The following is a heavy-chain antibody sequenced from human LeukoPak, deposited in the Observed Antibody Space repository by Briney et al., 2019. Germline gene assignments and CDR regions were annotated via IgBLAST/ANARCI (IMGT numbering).Heavy chain of an antibody. D-gene: IGHD2-21*01. J-gene: IGHJ4*02. V-gene: IGHV3-23*01. CDR3: AKFLPTHIVVANYYFDH. CDR1: GFTFSSYA. Sequence: GGSLRLSCAASGFTFSSYAMSWVRQAPGKGLEWVSAISGSGGSTYYADSVKGRFTISRDNSKNTLYLQTNSLRAEDTAVYYCAKFLPTHIVVANYYFDHWGQGTLVTVSS. CDR2: ISGSGGST.